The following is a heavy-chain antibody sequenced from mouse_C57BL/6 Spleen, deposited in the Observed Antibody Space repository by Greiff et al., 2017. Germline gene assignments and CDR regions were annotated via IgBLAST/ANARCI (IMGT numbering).Heavy chain of an antibody. V-gene: IGHV5-16*01. CDR1: GFTFSDYY. CDR2: INYDGSST. Sequence: EVKVVESEGGLVQPGSSMKLSCTASGFTFSDYYMAWVRQVPEKGLEWVANINYDGSSTYYLDSLKSRFIISRDNAKNILYLQMSRLKSEDTATYYGARDRFDYPYWYFDVWGTGTTVTVSS. J-gene: IGHJ1*03. D-gene: IGHD2-4*01. CDR3: ARDRFDYPYWYFDV.